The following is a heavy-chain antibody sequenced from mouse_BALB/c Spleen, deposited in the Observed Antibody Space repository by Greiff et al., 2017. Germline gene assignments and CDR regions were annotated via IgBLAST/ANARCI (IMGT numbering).Heavy chain of an antibody. CDR2: IDPETGGT. V-gene: IGHV1-15*01. J-gene: IGHJ3*01. CDR1: GYTFTDYE. Sequence: QVQLQQSGAELVRPGASVTLSCKASGYTFTDYEMHWVKQTPVHGLEWIGAIDPETGGTAYNQKFKGKATLTADKSSSTAYMELRSLTSEDSAVFYCTRPLPWFAYGGQGTLVTGSA. CDR3: TRPLPWFAY.